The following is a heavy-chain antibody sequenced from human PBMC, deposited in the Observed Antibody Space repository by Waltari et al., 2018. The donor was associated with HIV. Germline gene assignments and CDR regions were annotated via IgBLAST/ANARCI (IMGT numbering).Heavy chain of an antibody. CDR2: INPIYQTT. D-gene: IGHD1-1*01. CDR1: GGTFTSYA. CDR3: ARDTKQDAYYGMDV. J-gene: IGHJ6*01. Sequence: QVQLVQSGAEVKKPGSSVQVSCKASGGTFTSYAFSRVRQAPGQGLEWMGEINPIYQTTNYAQKYQDRVTITADESTTTVYMDLNSLRSEDTAVYFCARDTKQDAYYGMDVGGQGTTVIVSS. V-gene: IGHV1-69*12.